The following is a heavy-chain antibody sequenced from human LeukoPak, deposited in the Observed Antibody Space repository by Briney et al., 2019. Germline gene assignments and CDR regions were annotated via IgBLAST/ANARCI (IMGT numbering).Heavy chain of an antibody. CDR1: GFTFSSYS. CDR2: ISSISSYI. D-gene: IGHD3-3*01. CDR3: ARDRGNYDFWSGYPYYFDY. V-gene: IGHV3-21*01. Sequence: GGSLRLSCAASGFTFSSYSMNWVRQAPGKGLEWVSSISSISSYIYYADSVKGRFTISRDNAKNSLYLQMNSLRAEDTAVYYCARDRGNYDFWSGYPYYFDYWGQGTLVTVSS. J-gene: IGHJ4*02.